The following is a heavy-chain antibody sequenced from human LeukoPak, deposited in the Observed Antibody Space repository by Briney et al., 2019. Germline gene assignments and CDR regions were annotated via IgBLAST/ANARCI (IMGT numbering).Heavy chain of an antibody. CDR1: GFTFRNHW. CDR3: ASILRSSSGYYFDY. V-gene: IGHV3-66*01. CDR2: IYSGDTT. Sequence: PGGSLRLSCAASGFTFRNHWMGWVRQAPGKGLEWVSVIYSGDTTFYADSVRGKFTISRDNSKNTLYLQMNSLRAEDTAVYYCASILRSSSGYYFDYWGQGTLVTVSS. J-gene: IGHJ4*02. D-gene: IGHD3-10*01.